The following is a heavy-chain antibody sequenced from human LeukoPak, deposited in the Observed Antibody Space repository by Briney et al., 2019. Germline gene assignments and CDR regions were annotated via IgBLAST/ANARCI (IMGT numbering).Heavy chain of an antibody. D-gene: IGHD6-13*01. CDR2: INPSGGST. CDR3: ARAYSRSGMDV. J-gene: IGHJ6*02. Sequence: GASVKVSCMASGYTFTSYYMHWVRQAPGQGLEWMGIINPSGGSTSYAQKFQGRVTTTRDTSTSTVYMELSSLRSEDTAVYYCARAYSRSGMDVWGQGTTVTVSS. V-gene: IGHV1-46*01. CDR1: GYTFTSYY.